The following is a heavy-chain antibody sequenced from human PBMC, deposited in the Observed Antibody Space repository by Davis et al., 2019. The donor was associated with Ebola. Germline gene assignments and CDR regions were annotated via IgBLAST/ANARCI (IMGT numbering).Heavy chain of an antibody. CDR1: GFTFSSYD. Sequence: GESLKISCAASGFTFSSYDMHWVRQATGKGLEWVSAIGTAGDPYYPGSVKGRFTISRENAKNSLYLQMNSLRAGDTAVYYCARGGAPSSTRTYYYYYMDVWGKGTTVTVSS. J-gene: IGHJ6*03. CDR3: ARGGAPSSTRTYYYYYMDV. V-gene: IGHV3-13*05. D-gene: IGHD2-2*01. CDR2: IGTAGDP.